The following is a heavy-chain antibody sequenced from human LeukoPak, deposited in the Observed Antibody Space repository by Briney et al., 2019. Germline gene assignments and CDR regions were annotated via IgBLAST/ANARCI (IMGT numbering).Heavy chain of an antibody. J-gene: IGHJ6*03. V-gene: IGHV3-53*01. CDR3: VKGGNYGDFGVPYYYYMDV. Sequence: GGSLRLSCTVSGFTVSSNSMSWVRQAPGKGLEWVSFIYSDNTHYSDSVKGRFTISRDNSKNTLYLQMNSLRAEDTALYYCVKGGNYGDFGVPYYYYMDVWGKGTTVTVSS. CDR1: GFTVSSNS. CDR2: IYSDNT. D-gene: IGHD4-17*01.